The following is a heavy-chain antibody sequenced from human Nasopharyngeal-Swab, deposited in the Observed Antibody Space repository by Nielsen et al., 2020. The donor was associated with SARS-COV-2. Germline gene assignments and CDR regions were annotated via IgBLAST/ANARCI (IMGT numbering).Heavy chain of an antibody. CDR2: ISYDGSNK. V-gene: IGHV3-30-3*01. Sequence: GESLKISCAASGFTFSSYAMHWVRQAPGKGLEWVAVISYDGSNKYYADSVKGRFTISRDNSNNTLYLQMNSLRAEDTAVYYCAGEVGCGMDVWGQGTTVTVSS. D-gene: IGHD6-19*01. CDR1: GFTFSSYA. J-gene: IGHJ6*02. CDR3: AGEVGCGMDV.